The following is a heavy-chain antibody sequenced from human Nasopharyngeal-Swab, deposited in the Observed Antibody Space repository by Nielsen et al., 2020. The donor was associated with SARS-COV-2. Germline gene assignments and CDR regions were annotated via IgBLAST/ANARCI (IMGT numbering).Heavy chain of an antibody. J-gene: IGHJ3*01. CDR1: GYTFSSYW. Sequence: LSLTCAASGYTFSSYWMHWVRQAPGKGLVWVSRIDNGGYTNYADSVKGRFTISRDSAENTMYLQMNSLRADDTAVYYCARIAIGGSRAFDVWGQGTMVTVSP. V-gene: IGHV3-74*01. CDR3: ARIAIGGSRAFDV. D-gene: IGHD2-21*01. CDR2: IDNGGYT.